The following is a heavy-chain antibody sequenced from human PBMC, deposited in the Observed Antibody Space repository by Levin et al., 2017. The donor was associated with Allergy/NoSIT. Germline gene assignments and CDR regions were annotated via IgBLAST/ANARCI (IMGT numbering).Heavy chain of an antibody. D-gene: IGHD6-13*01. CDR2: ISSSSDYI. V-gene: IGHV3-11*05. CDR1: GFTFRNNY. CDR3: AREGTRGAAALDAFDL. J-gene: IGHJ3*01. Sequence: GGSLRLSCAASGFTFRNNYMSWIRQAAGKGLEWVSYISSSSDYINYADSVKGRFTISRDNAKNSLYLQMNSLRAEDTAVYYCAREGTRGAAALDAFDLWGQGIMVTVSP.